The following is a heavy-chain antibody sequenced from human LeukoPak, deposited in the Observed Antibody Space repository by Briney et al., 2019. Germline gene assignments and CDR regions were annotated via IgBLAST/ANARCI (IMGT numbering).Heavy chain of an antibody. CDR2: IRSKANSYAT. J-gene: IGHJ6*04. D-gene: IGHD3-9*01. CDR3: TRSLYDILTNYYYGMDV. V-gene: IGHV3-73*01. CDR1: GFTFSGSA. Sequence: GGSLRLSCAASGFTFSGSAMHWVRQASGKGLEWVGRIRSKANSYATAYAASVKGRFTISRDDSKNTAYLQMNSLKTEDTAVYYCTRSLYDILTNYYYGMDVWGKGTTVTVSS.